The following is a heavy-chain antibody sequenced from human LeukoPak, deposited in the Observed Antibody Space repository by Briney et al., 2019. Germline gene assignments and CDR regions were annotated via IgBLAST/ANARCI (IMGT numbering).Heavy chain of an antibody. Sequence: ASVKVTCKASGYTFTDYFIHWVRLAPGQGLEWIGWISPNSGDTNYAQKVKDRVTMTRDTSITTASMQLSSLRSDDTAVYYCATENWSGYLFDYWGQGTLVTVSS. CDR3: ATENWSGYLFDY. D-gene: IGHD3-3*01. J-gene: IGHJ4*02. CDR1: GYTFTDYF. CDR2: ISPNSGDT. V-gene: IGHV1-2*02.